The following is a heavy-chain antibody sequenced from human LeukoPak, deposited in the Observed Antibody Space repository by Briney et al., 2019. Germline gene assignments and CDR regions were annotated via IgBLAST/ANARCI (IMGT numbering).Heavy chain of an antibody. CDR2: INPNSGGT. CDR3: ARGMYYDSSGYRRG. CDR1: GYTFTGYY. V-gene: IGHV1-2*02. J-gene: IGHJ4*02. D-gene: IGHD3-22*01. Sequence: ASVKVSCKASGYTFTGYYIHWVRQAPGQGLEWMGWINPNSGGTNYAQKFQGRVTMTRDTSISTAYMELSRLRSDDTAVYYCARGMYYDSSGYRRGWGQGTLVTVSS.